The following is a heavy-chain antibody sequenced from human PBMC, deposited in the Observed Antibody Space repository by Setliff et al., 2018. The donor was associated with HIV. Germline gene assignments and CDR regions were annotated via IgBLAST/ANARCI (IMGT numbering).Heavy chain of an antibody. CDR3: ARFDDNGYWVDL. J-gene: IGHJ4*02. CDR1: GYSISSGYY. D-gene: IGHD3-22*01. CDR2: LFYGGST. Sequence: TLSLTCAVSGYSISSGYYWGWIRQPPGKGLEWIGSLFYGGSTHYTPSLKSRVSISVDTSKNQFSLRLSSVTAADTAVYYCARFDDNGYWVDLWGQGTQVTVS. V-gene: IGHV4-38-2*01.